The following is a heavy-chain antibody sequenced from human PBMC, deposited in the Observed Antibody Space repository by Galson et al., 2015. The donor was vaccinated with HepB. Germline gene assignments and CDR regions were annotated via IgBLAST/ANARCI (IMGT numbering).Heavy chain of an antibody. J-gene: IGHJ5*01. D-gene: IGHD5-18*01. V-gene: IGHV3-23*01. CDR3: AKGYGLFDS. CDR1: GFAFDSHA. CDR2: ISGDGDST. Sequence: SLRLSCAASGFAFDSHAMSWVRQAPGRGLEWTSGISGDGDSTFYADSVKGRFTVSRDNSNNMLYLQMNSLRAEDACLYFCAKGYGLFDSWAQGILVTVSS.